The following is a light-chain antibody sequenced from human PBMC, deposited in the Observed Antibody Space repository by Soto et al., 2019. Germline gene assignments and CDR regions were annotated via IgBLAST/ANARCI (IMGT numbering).Light chain of an antibody. CDR2: DAS. J-gene: IGKJ2*03. CDR3: QQYGSSPPYS. V-gene: IGKV3-20*01. Sequence: EIVLTQSPATLSLSPGERATLSCRASQSVSSNYLAWYQQKPGQAPRLLIYDASTKATGIPDRFSGSASGTDLTLTISRLEPEDFALYYCQQYGSSPPYSFGQGTKLEIK. CDR1: QSVSSNY.